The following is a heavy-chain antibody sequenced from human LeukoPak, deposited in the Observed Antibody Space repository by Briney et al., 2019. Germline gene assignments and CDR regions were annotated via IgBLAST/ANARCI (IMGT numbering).Heavy chain of an antibody. D-gene: IGHD7-27*01. CDR1: GFTFSSYG. Sequence: GGSLRLSCAASGFTFSSYGMHWVRQAPGKGLEWVAVIWYDGSNKYYADSVKGRFTISRDNSKNTLYPQMNSLRAEDTAVYYCASAGPMGMFDYWGQGTLVTVSS. J-gene: IGHJ4*02. CDR3: ASAGPMGMFDY. V-gene: IGHV3-33*01. CDR2: IWYDGSNK.